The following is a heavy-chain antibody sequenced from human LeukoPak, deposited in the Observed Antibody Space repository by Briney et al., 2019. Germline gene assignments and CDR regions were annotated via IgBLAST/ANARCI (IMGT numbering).Heavy chain of an antibody. V-gene: IGHV4-59*01. CDR3: ARRYSYGSSLVYFDY. CDR2: IYYSGST. CDR1: GGSISSYY. D-gene: IGHD5-18*01. J-gene: IGHJ4*02. Sequence: PSETLSLTCTVSGGSISSYYWSWIRQPPGKGLEWIGYIYYSGSTNYNPSLKSRVTISVDTSKNQFSLKLSSVTAADTAVYYCARRYSYGSSLVYFDYRGQGTLVTVSS.